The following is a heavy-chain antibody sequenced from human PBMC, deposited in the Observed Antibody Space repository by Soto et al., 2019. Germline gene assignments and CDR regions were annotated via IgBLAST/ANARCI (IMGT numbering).Heavy chain of an antibody. CDR1: GYTFTGYY. Sequence: VKVSCKASGYTFTGYYMHWVRQAPGQGLEWMGWINPNSGGTNYAQKFQGRVTMTRDTSISTAYMELSRLRSDDTAVYYCARDSEIAVAGTRFCAFDIWGQGTMVTVSS. J-gene: IGHJ3*02. D-gene: IGHD6-19*01. CDR3: ARDSEIAVAGTRFCAFDI. V-gene: IGHV1-2*02. CDR2: INPNSGGT.